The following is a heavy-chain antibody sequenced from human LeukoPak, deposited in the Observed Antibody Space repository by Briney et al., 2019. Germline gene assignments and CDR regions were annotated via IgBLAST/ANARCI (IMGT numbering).Heavy chain of an antibody. J-gene: IGHJ4*02. CDR1: GGSISSYY. CDR3: ASFPHYYVSSGYYHTNVDY. Sequence: SETLSLTCTVSGGSISSYYWSWIRQPPGKGLEWIGYVYYGGSTNYNPSLKSRVTISVDTSKNQFSLKLSSVTAADTAVYYCASFPHYYVSSGYYHTNVDYWGQGTLVTVSS. V-gene: IGHV4-59*01. CDR2: VYYGGST. D-gene: IGHD3-22*01.